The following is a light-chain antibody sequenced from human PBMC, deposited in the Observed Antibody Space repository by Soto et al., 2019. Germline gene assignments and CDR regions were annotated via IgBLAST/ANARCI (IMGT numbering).Light chain of an antibody. Sequence: EIVMTQSPATLSVAPGERATLSCRASQSVSSNLAWYQQKPGQAPRLLIYGAFTRATGIPARYSGSGYGTEFTLTISSLQSEDFAVYSCQQYNNWAPWTFGQGTKVEIK. CDR2: GAF. V-gene: IGKV3-15*01. CDR3: QQYNNWAPWT. J-gene: IGKJ1*01. CDR1: QSVSSN.